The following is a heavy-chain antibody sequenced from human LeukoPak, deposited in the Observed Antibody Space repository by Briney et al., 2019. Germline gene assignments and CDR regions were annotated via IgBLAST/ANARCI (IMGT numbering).Heavy chain of an antibody. D-gene: IGHD1-1*01. V-gene: IGHV1-2*02. J-gene: IGHJ4*02. CDR3: ARPTSSTHSAY. CDR2: INPNRGGT. Sequence: ASVKLSCKASGYTFTDYYMHWGRHAPGQAFEWRRWINPNRGGTKYAQKFRRRVTMTRDTAMRTAHTELSRLRSDDTPVYYCARPTSSTHSAYWGGGPLVTASS. CDR1: GYTFTDYY.